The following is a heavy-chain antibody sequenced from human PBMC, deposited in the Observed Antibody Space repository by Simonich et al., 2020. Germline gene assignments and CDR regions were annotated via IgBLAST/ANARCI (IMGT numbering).Heavy chain of an antibody. CDR1: GFTFSSYA. J-gene: IGHJ3*02. V-gene: IGHV3-30*07. CDR2: ISYDGSKN. D-gene: IGHD2-15*01. Sequence: QVQLVESGGGVVQPGRSLRLSCAASGFTFSSYAMHWVRQAPGKGREWVAVISYDGSKNYYADSVKGRFTISRDNSKNTLYLQMNSLRAEDTAVYYCAREGLLLDAFDIWGQGTMVTVSS. CDR3: AREGLLLDAFDI.